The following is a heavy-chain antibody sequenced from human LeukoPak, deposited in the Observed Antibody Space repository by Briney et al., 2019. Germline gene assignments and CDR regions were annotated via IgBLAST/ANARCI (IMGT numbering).Heavy chain of an antibody. CDR1: GGSISSYY. V-gene: IGHV4-59*01. D-gene: IGHD7-27*01. CDR3: ARAGVGHAFDI. CDR2: IYYSGST. J-gene: IGHJ3*02. Sequence: SETLSLTCTVSGGSISSYYWSWIRQPPGKGLEGIGYIYYSGSTNYNPSLKSRVTISVDTSKNQFSLKLSSVTAADPDVYYCARAGVGHAFDIWGQGTVVTVSS.